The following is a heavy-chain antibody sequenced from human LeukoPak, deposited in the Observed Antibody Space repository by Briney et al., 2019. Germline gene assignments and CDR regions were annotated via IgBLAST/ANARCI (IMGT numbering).Heavy chain of an antibody. D-gene: IGHD6-6*01. J-gene: IGHJ4*02. Sequence: ASVKVSCKASGYTFTGYYMHWVRQAPGQGLEWMGWINPNSGGTNYAQKFQGRVIMTRDTSISTAYMELSRLRSDDTAVYYCARGSIPWQLVHSNFDYWGQGTLVTVSS. V-gene: IGHV1-2*02. CDR3: ARGSIPWQLVHSNFDY. CDR2: INPNSGGT. CDR1: GYTFTGYY.